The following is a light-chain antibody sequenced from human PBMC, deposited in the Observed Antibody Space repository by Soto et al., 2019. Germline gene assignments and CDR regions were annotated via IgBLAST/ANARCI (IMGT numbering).Light chain of an antibody. CDR3: QQSYNTPRT. CDR2: AAS. CDR1: QSISNY. J-gene: IGKJ5*01. Sequence: DILMTQSPSSLSSSVGDRVTITCRASQSISNYLNWYQQKPGKAPNLLIYAASTLQSGVPSRFSGGGSGTDFTLTISSLQPEDFATYYCQQSYNTPRTFGQGTRLEIK. V-gene: IGKV1-39*01.